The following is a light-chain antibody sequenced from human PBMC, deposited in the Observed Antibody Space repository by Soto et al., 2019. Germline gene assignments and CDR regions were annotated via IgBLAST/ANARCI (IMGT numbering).Light chain of an antibody. J-gene: IGLJ1*01. CDR2: TVS. CDR3: SSYSSSSTPYV. V-gene: IGLV2-14*01. Sequence: QSAQTQPASVSGSPGQSITISCTGTSSDVGGYNYVSWYQQHPGRAPKLMVFTVSNRPSGVSDRFSGSKSGNTASLTISGLQAEDEADYYCSSYSSSSTPYVFGTGTKLTVL. CDR1: SSDVGGYNY.